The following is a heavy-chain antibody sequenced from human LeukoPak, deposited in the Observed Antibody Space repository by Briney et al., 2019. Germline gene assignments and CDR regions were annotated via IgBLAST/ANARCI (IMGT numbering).Heavy chain of an antibody. D-gene: IGHD1-26*01. CDR2: IRSKAYGGTT. J-gene: IGHJ4*02. CDR1: GFTVSSNYA. Sequence: GGSLRLSCAASGFTVSSNYAMTWVRQAPGKGLEWVGFIRSKAYGGTTEYAASVKGRFTISRDDSKSIAYLQMTSLKTEDTAVYYCTSDEGEDTTYWGQGTLVTVSS. V-gene: IGHV3-49*04. CDR3: TSDEGEDTTY.